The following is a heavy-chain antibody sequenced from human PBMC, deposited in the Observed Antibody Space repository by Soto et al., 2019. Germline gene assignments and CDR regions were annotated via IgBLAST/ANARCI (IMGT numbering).Heavy chain of an antibody. D-gene: IGHD6-13*01. Sequence: GGSLRLSCAASGLTFSSYAMSWVRQAPGKGLEWVSYISSSSSTIYYADSVKGRFTISRDNAKNSLYLQMNSLRAEDTAVYYCARDLAAAILDYWGQGTLVTVSS. CDR1: GLTFSSYA. CDR3: ARDLAAAILDY. J-gene: IGHJ4*02. CDR2: ISSSSSTI. V-gene: IGHV3-48*01.